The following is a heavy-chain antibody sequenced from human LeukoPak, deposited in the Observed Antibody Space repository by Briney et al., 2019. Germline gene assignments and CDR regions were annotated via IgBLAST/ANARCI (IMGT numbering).Heavy chain of an antibody. CDR1: GGSISSSNW. D-gene: IGHD2-2*01. CDR2: IYHSGST. Sequence: SGTLSLTCAVSGGSISSSNWWSWVRPPPGKGLEWIGEIYHSGSTNYNPSLKSRVTISVDKSKNQFSLKLSSVTAADTAVYYCARGGKYCSSTSCLPDVWDQGTTVTVSS. V-gene: IGHV4-4*02. CDR3: ARGGKYCSSTSCLPDV. J-gene: IGHJ6*02.